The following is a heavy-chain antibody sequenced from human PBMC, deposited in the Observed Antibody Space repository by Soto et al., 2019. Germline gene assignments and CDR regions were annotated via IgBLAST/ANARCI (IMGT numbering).Heavy chain of an antibody. J-gene: IGHJ4*02. CDR1: GFTFPSYA. CDR3: AREFAPGSPNYDY. CDR2: LTRGGRT. Sequence: PGGSLRLSCAASGFTFPSYAMSWVRQAPGKGLEWVSTLTRGGRTFYADSVRGRFTISRDNSKNTLSLHMDSLRAEDTAVYYCAREFAPGSPNYDYWGLGTLVTVSS. V-gene: IGHV3-23*01. D-gene: IGHD3-10*01.